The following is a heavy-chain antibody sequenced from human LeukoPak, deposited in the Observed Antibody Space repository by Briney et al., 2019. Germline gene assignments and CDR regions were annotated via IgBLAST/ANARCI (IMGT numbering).Heavy chain of an antibody. CDR3: AKDPFYYYGSGSYYEGGVY. Sequence: PGRSLRLSCAASGFTFSSYGMHWVRQAPGKGLEWVAIISYDGSNKYYADSVKGRFTISRDNSKNTLYLQMKSLRAEDTAVYYCAKDPFYYYGSGSYYEGGVYWGQGTLVTVSS. V-gene: IGHV3-30*18. D-gene: IGHD3-10*01. J-gene: IGHJ4*02. CDR1: GFTFSSYG. CDR2: ISYDGSNK.